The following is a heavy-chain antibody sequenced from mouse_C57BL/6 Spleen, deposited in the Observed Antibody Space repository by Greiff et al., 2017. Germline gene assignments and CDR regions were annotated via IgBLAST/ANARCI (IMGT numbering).Heavy chain of an antibody. V-gene: IGHV5-4*01. CDR2: ISDGGSYT. D-gene: IGHD2-3*01. Sequence: EVQGVESGGGLVKPGGSLKLSCAASGFTFSSYAMSWVRQTPEKRLEWVATISDGGSYTYYPDNVKGRFTISRDNAKNNLYLQMSHLKSEDTAMYYCARDDPPFGYCLDYWGQGTTLTVSS. CDR1: GFTFSSYA. CDR3: ARDDPPFGYCLDY. J-gene: IGHJ2*01.